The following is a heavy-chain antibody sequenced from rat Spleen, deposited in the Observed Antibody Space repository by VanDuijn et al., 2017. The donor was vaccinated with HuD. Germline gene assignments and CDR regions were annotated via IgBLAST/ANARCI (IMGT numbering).Heavy chain of an antibody. J-gene: IGHJ2*01. CDR1: GFTFSDYY. CDR2: INYDGSNT. V-gene: IGHV5-22*01. Sequence: EVQLVESGGGLVQPGRSMKLSCAASGFTFSDYYMAWVRQAPTKGLEWVATINYDGSNTYYRDSVKGRFTISRDNAKSTLYLQMNSLRSEDTATYFCARGHTLGMDYFDYWGQGVMVTVSS. D-gene: IGHD1-7*01. CDR3: ARGHTLGMDYFDY.